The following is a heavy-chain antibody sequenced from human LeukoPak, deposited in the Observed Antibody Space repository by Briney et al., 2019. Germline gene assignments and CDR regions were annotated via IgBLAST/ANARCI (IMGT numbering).Heavy chain of an antibody. V-gene: IGHV4-61*08. CDR2: IHSSGSA. CDR3: ARDILDVGATHYFDY. J-gene: IGHJ4*02. CDR1: GGSISSDDYY. D-gene: IGHD1-26*01. Sequence: PSETLSLTCTVSGGSISSDDYYWSWIRQPPGKGLEYIGQIHSSGSANYNPSLKSRVAMSLDASKNQFSLTVSSVTAADTAIYYCARDILDVGATHYFDYWGQGSLLTVSS.